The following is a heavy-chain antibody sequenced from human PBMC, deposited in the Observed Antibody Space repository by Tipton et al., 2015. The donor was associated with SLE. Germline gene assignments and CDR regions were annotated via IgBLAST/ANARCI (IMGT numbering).Heavy chain of an antibody. CDR3: AIVGDSSGSYYFDY. CDR1: GGSINVFY. Sequence: TLSLTCSVSGGSINVFYWSWVRQPPGKGLEWIGYVSYSGSTNYNPSLQSRVTISVDTSKKQFSLKLSSVTAADTAVYYCAIVGDSSGSYYFDYWGQGTLVTVSS. CDR2: VSYSGST. V-gene: IGHV4-59*01. J-gene: IGHJ4*02. D-gene: IGHD3-22*01.